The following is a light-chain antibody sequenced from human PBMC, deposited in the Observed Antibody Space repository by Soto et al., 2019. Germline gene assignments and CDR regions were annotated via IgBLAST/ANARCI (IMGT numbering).Light chain of an antibody. Sequence: EIVLTQSPGTLSLSPGERATLSCRASQSVSSSYLAWYQQKPGQAPRLLIYGASSRATGIPDRFSGSGSGTDFTLTISRLEPEDFAAYYCPQYGSSPPLTFGQGTRLEIK. J-gene: IGKJ5*01. CDR1: QSVSSSY. V-gene: IGKV3-20*01. CDR2: GAS. CDR3: PQYGSSPPLT.